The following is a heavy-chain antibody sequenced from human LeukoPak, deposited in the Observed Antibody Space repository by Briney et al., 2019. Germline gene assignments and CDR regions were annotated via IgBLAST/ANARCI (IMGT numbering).Heavy chain of an antibody. J-gene: IGHJ6*02. CDR1: GGTFSSYA. CDR2: IIPIFGTA. V-gene: IGHV1-69*01. Sequence: SSVKVSCKASGGTFSSYAISWVRQAPGQGLEWMGGIIPIFGTANYAQKFQGRVTITADESTSTAYMELSSLRSEDMAVYYCARARYCSGGSCPHGGGMDVWGQGTTVTVSS. CDR3: ARARYCSGGSCPHGGGMDV. D-gene: IGHD2-15*01.